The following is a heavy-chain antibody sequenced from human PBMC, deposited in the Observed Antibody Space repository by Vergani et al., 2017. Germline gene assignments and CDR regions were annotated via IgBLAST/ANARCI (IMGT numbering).Heavy chain of an antibody. Sequence: QVQLVQSGAEVKKPGASVKVSCKASGYTFTSYYMHWVRQAPGQGLEWMGIINPSGGSTSYAQKFQGRVTMTRDTSTSTVYMELSSLRSADTAVYYCARDYYDSSGYYYGYYYYGMDVWGQGTTVTVSS. J-gene: IGHJ6*02. CDR1: GYTFTSYY. D-gene: IGHD3-22*01. CDR3: ARDYYDSSGYYYGYYYYGMDV. CDR2: INPSGGST. V-gene: IGHV1-46*01.